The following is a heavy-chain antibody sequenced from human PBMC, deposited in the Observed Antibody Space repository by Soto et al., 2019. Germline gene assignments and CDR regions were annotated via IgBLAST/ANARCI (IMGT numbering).Heavy chain of an antibody. V-gene: IGHV1-69*02. D-gene: IGHD6-13*01. CDR3: ARSGQLDQNYYYGMDV. Sequence: ASVKVSCKASGGTFSSYTISWVRQAPGQGLEWMGRIIPILGIANYAQKFQGRVTITADKSTSTAYMELSSLRSEDTAVYYCARSGQLDQNYYYGMDVWGQGTTVTVSS. CDR2: IIPILGIA. J-gene: IGHJ6*02. CDR1: GGTFSSYT.